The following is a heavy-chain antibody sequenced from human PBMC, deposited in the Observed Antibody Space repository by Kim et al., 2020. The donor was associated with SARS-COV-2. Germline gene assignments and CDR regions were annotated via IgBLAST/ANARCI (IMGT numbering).Heavy chain of an antibody. D-gene: IGHD5-12*01. Sequence: ADSLNGRFTISRDNNKTTLYLQINILRSEDTAVYYCARNKRGYDHPIESWGQGTQVTVSS. V-gene: IGHV3-23*01. CDR3: ARNKRGYDHPIES. J-gene: IGHJ4*02.